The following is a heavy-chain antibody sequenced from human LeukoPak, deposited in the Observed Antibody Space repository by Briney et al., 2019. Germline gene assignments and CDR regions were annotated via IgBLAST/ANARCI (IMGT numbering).Heavy chain of an antibody. V-gene: IGHV3-15*01. Sequence: PGGSLRLSCAASGFTFSNAWMSWVRQAPGKGLEWVGRIKTKTDGGTTDYAAPVKGRFTISRDDSKNTLYLQMNSLRAEDTAVYYCARLWFATYYFDYWGQGTLVTVSS. CDR2: IKTKTDGGTT. CDR1: GFTFSNAW. J-gene: IGHJ4*02. D-gene: IGHD3-10*01. CDR3: ARLWFATYYFDY.